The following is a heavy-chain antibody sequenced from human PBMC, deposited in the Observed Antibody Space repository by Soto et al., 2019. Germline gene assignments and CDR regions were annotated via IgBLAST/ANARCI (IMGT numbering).Heavy chain of an antibody. CDR2: ISGSGVRT. CDR1: GFIFATTA. V-gene: IGHV3-23*01. D-gene: IGHD4-17*01. CDR3: AREDYAGASPRFDY. Sequence: VQLLQSGGGLVQPGGSLRLSCEASGFIFATTAMGWVRQAPGKGLEWVSTISGSGVRTYYADSVKGRFTISRDNANNSLFLQINSLRAEDTAIYYCAREDYAGASPRFDYWGLGALVTVSS. J-gene: IGHJ4*02.